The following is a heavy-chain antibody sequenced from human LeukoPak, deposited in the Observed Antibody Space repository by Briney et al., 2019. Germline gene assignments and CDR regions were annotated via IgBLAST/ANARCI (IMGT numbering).Heavy chain of an antibody. J-gene: IGHJ5*02. Sequence: SETLSLTCTVSGYSISSGYYWGWIRQPPGKGLEWIGSIYHSGSTYYNPSLKSRVTISVDTSKNQFSLKLSSVTAADTAVYYCARGCPCLGWIAAAGNNWFDPWGQGTLVTVSS. D-gene: IGHD6-13*01. CDR2: IYHSGST. CDR3: ARGCPCLGWIAAAGNNWFDP. V-gene: IGHV4-38-2*02. CDR1: GYSISSGYY.